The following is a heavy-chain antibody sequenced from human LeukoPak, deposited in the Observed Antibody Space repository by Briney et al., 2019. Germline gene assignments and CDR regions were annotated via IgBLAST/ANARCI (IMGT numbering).Heavy chain of an antibody. CDR1: GGSISTYY. CDR3: AVKVVVASYFDY. Sequence: PSETLSLTCSVSGGSISTYYWSWIRQPPGKGLEWIGYIHYSGSTNYSPSLKSRVAISVDTSKNQFSLKLSSVTAADTAVYYCAVKVVVASYFDYWGQGTLVTVSS. V-gene: IGHV4-59*01. D-gene: IGHD2-15*01. J-gene: IGHJ4*02. CDR2: IHYSGST.